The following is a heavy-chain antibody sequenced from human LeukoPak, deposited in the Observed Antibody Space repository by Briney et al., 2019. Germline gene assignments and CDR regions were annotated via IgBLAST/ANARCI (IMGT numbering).Heavy chain of an antibody. Sequence: SETLSLTCTVSGGSISGYYWSWIRQPPGKGLEWIGYIYTSGSTNYNPSLKSRVTISVDTSKNQFSLKLSSVTAADTAVYYCARLWGGYDFWSGYPNWFDPWGQGTLVTVSS. D-gene: IGHD3-3*01. V-gene: IGHV4-4*09. CDR3: ARLWGGYDFWSGYPNWFDP. J-gene: IGHJ5*02. CDR2: IYTSGST. CDR1: GGSISGYY.